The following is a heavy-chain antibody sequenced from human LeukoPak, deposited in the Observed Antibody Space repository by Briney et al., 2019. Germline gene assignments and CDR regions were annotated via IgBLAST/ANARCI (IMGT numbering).Heavy chain of an antibody. CDR2: ISGSGGST. CDR3: ARGGMKFDP. V-gene: IGHV3-23*01. J-gene: IGHJ5*02. D-gene: IGHD6-25*01. CDR1: GFTFAGYA. Sequence: GGSLRLSCAASGFTFAGYAMTWVRQAPGKGLEWVSLISGSGGSTYYADVVKGRFTISRDNSKNALYLRMNSLRAEDTAVYYCARGGMKFDPWGQGTLVTVSS.